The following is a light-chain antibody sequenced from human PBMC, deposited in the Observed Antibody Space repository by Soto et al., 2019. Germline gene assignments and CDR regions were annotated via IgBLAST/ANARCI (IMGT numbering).Light chain of an antibody. CDR1: SSDVGGFNS. V-gene: IGLV2-14*01. CDR2: DVY. Sequence: QSALTQPASVSGSPGQSITISCTGTSSDVGGFNSVPWYQQHPGKAPKLLIFDVYSRPSGISNRFSGSKSGNTASLTISGLQAEDEADYYCSSYTSTATRVFGGGTQLTVL. CDR3: SSYTSTATRV. J-gene: IGLJ3*02.